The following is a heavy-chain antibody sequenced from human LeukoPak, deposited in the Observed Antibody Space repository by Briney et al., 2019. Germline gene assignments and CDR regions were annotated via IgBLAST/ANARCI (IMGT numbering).Heavy chain of an antibody. CDR2: IYYSGST. V-gene: IGHV4-59*01. CDR1: GCSISSYY. J-gene: IGHJ5*02. D-gene: IGHD4-17*01. CDR3: ARALLRPWFDP. Sequence: SETLSLTCTVSGCSISSYYWSWIRQPPGKGLEWIGYIYYSGSTNYNPSLKSRVTISVDTSKNQFSLKLSSVTAADTAVYYCARALLRPWFDPWGQGTLVTVSS.